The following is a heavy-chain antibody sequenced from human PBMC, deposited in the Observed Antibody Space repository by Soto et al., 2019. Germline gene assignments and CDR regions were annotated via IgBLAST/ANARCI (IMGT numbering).Heavy chain of an antibody. V-gene: IGHV3-73*01. J-gene: IGHJ4*02. CDR1: GFTFSGSA. CDR2: IRSKANSYAT. CDR3: SRDESGWFLN. Sequence: GGSLRLSCAASGFTFSGSAMHWVRQASGKGLEWVGRIRSKANSYATAYAASVKGRFTISRDDSKNTAYLQMNSLKSEDTAVYYCSRDESGWFLNWGRGSLVTVSS. D-gene: IGHD6-19*01.